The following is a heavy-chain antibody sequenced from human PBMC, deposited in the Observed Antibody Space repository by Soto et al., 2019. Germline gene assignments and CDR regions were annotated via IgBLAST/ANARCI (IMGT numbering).Heavy chain of an antibody. J-gene: IGHJ4*02. Sequence: GGSLRLSCAASGFTFSSYVMSWVRQAPGKGLEWVSAISGSGGSTYYADSVKGRFTISRDNSKNTLYLQMNSLRAEDTAVYYCAKEGLYDFWSGYYVAYWGQGTLVTVSS. CDR2: ISGSGGST. D-gene: IGHD3-3*01. V-gene: IGHV3-23*01. CDR1: GFTFSSYV. CDR3: AKEGLYDFWSGYYVAY.